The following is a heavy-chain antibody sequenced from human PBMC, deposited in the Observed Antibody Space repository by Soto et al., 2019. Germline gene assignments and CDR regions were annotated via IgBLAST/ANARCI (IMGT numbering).Heavy chain of an antibody. V-gene: IGHV1-18*01. CDR1: GYTVTTSG. D-gene: IGHD1-26*01. CDR2: ISTYNGDT. CDR3: ARQGSWPYYYYGLDV. Sequence: QVQLVQSGPEVRKPGASVKVSCEASGYTVTTSGISWVRQVPGQGLEWMGWISTYNGDTNSAQNFQGRVLMTADTSXRTAYMELMSLKSDDTAVYYCARQGSWPYYYYGLDVWGQGTIVTVSS. J-gene: IGHJ6*02.